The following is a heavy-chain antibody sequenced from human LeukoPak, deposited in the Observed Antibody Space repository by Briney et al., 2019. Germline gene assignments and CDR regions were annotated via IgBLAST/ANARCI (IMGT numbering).Heavy chain of an antibody. V-gene: IGHV3-23*01. D-gene: IGHD3-10*01. CDR1: GFTFSSYA. J-gene: IGHJ3*02. CDR3: AKDRISPYYYALGPTYDAFAI. CDR2: ISGSGGST. Sequence: GGSLRLSCAASGFTFSSYAMSWVRQAPGKGLEWVSAISGSGGSTYYADSVKGRFTISRDNSKNTLYLQMNSLRAEDTAVYYCAKDRISPYYYALGPTYDAFAIWGQGTMVTVSS.